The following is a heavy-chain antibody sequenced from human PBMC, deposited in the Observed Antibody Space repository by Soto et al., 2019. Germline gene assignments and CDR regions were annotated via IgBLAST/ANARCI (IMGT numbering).Heavy chain of an antibody. CDR3: AKGSGSYGY. V-gene: IGHV3-30*18. D-gene: IGHD1-26*01. J-gene: IGHJ4*02. CDR2: ISYDGSNK. CDR1: GFTFSSYG. Sequence: QVQLVESGGGVVQPGRSLRLSCAASGFTFSSYGMHWVRQAPGKGLEWVAVISYDGSNKYYAESEKGRFTISRDNSKNTLYLQMNSLRAEDTAVYYCAKGSGSYGYWGQGTLVTVSS.